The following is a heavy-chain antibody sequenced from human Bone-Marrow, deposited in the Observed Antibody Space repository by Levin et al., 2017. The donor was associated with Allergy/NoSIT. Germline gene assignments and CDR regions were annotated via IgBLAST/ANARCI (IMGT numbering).Heavy chain of an antibody. J-gene: IGHJ3*02. CDR2: IIPIFGTA. D-gene: IGHD1-26*01. Sequence: SVKVSCKASGGTFSSYAISWVRQAPGQGLEWMGGIIPIFGTANYAQKFQGRVTITADKSTSTAYMELSSLRSEDTAVYYCAREGRSGSYEAWYAFDIWGQGTMVTVSS. CDR1: GGTFSSYA. CDR3: AREGRSGSYEAWYAFDI. V-gene: IGHV1-69*06.